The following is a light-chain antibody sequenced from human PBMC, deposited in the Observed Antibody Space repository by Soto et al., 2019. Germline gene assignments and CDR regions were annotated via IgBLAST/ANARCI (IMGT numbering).Light chain of an antibody. CDR1: QSISTW. J-gene: IGKJ1*01. CDR3: QQYNSYPWT. CDR2: EAS. V-gene: IGKV1-5*03. Sequence: DIQMTPSPSTLSASVGDRFTIPCGASQSISTWLAWYQQKPGKAPKLLIYEASSLESGVPSRFSGSGSGTEFTLTISSLQPDDFATYYCQQYNSYPWTFGQGTKVDIK.